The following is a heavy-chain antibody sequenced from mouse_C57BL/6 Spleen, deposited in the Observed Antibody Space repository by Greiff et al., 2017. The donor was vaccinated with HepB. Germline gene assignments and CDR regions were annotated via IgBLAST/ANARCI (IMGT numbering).Heavy chain of an antibody. J-gene: IGHJ2*01. D-gene: IGHD1-1*01. CDR2: IYPGDGDT. CDR1: GYAFSSSW. V-gene: IGHV1-82*01. CDR3: ARGHYYGSYYFDY. Sequence: QVQLQQSGPELVKPGASVKISCKASGYAFSSSWMNWVKQRPGKGLEWIGRIYPGDGDTNYNGKFKGKATLTADKSSSTAYMQLSSLTSEDSAVYFCARGHYYGSYYFDYWGQGTTLTVSS.